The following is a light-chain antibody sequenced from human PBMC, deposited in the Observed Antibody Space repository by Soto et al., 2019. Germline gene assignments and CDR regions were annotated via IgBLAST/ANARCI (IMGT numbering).Light chain of an antibody. J-gene: IGLJ2*01. CDR2: LNSAGSH. CDR1: SGHSSYA. CDR3: QTWGTGIQV. Sequence: QPVLTQSPSASASLGASVKLTCTLSSGHSSYAIVWHQQHPEKGPRYLMKLNSAGSHSKGDGIPDRFSGSSSGAERYLTISSLQSEDEADYYCQTWGTGIQVFGGGTKVTVL. V-gene: IGLV4-69*01.